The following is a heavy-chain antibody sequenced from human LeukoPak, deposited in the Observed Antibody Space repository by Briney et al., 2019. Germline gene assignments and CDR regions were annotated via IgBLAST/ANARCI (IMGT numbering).Heavy chain of an antibody. D-gene: IGHD3-22*01. J-gene: IGHJ5*02. V-gene: IGHV4-61*01. CDR2: IYYSGST. Sequence: PSETLSLTCTVSGGSVSSGSYYWSWIRQPPGKGLEWIGYIYYSGSTKYNPSLKSRVTISVDTSKNQFSLKLSSLTAADTAVSYCARDLYSSGYYGWFDPWGQGTLVTVSS. CDR3: ARDLYSSGYYGWFDP. CDR1: GGSVSSGSYY.